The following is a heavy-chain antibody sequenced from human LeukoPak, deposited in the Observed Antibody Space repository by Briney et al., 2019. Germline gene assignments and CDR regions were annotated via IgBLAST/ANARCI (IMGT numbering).Heavy chain of an antibody. Sequence: GGSLRLSCAASGFTVSSNYMSWVRQAPGKGLEWVSVIYSGGSTYYADSVKGRFTISRDNSKNTLYLQMNSLRAEDTAVYYCARAGGYTADNWFDPWGQGTLVTVSS. CDR2: IYSGGST. D-gene: IGHD5-18*01. J-gene: IGHJ5*02. CDR3: ARAGGYTADNWFDP. CDR1: GFTVSSNY. V-gene: IGHV3-66*01.